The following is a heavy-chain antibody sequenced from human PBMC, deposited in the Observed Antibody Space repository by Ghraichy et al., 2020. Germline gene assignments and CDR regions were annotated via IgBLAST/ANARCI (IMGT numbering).Heavy chain of an antibody. CDR1: GDSINSDDYY. V-gene: IGHV4-31*03. Sequence: LNISCTVSGDSINSDDYYCSWIRQHPQRGLEWVGYISYNGRADYNPSLKSRLLISIDTSENQFSLRLTSVTAADTATYSCARLRVAMVRGVPYFDSWGQGTLVTVSS. D-gene: IGHD3-10*01. CDR2: ISYNGRA. J-gene: IGHJ4*02. CDR3: ARLRVAMVRGVPYFDS.